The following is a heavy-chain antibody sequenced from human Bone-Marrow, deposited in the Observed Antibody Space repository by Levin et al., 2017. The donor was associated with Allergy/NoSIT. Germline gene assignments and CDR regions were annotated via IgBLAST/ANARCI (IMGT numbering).Heavy chain of an antibody. D-gene: IGHD3-10*01. CDR3: ATYGSGSYFDYYFDH. V-gene: IGHV5-51*01. CDR1: GYSFNSYW. CDR2: MYPGDSEP. Sequence: KVSCEGSGYSFNSYWIGWVRQKPGKGLEWVAFMYPGDSEPKYSPSFQGRVTISADKSTRTAYMQWSSLKASDTAMYYCATYGSGSYFDYYFDHWGQGTLVTVSS. J-gene: IGHJ4*02.